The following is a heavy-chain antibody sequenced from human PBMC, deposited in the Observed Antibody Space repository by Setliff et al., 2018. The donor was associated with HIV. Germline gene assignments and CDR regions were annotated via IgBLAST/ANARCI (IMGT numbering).Heavy chain of an antibody. CDR3: AKTVVGDSYALPNDAFDI. D-gene: IGHD3-16*01. V-gene: IGHV4-39*01. Sequence: SETLSLTCTVSGGSISNSRYYWSWIRQPPGKGLEWTGSIYQNGRTYYNPSLKSRPTMSVDTSKNQFSLRLSSVTAADTAVYYCAKTVVGDSYALPNDAFDIWGQGTMVTVSS. CDR1: GGSISNSRYY. J-gene: IGHJ3*02. CDR2: IYQNGRT.